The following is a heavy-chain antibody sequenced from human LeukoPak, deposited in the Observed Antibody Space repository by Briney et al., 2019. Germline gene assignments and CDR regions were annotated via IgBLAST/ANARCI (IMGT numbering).Heavy chain of an antibody. D-gene: IGHD2-8*01. J-gene: IGHJ5*02. V-gene: IGHV1-46*01. CDR3: AREMRGCCTNGVWGDWFDP. CDR2: INPSGGST. Sequence: GASVKVSCKASGYTFTGYYMHWVRQAPGQGLEWMGIINPSGGSTSYAQKFQGRVTMTRDMSTSTVYMELSSLRSEDTAVYYCAREMRGCCTNGVWGDWFDPWGQGTLVTVSS. CDR1: GYTFTGYY.